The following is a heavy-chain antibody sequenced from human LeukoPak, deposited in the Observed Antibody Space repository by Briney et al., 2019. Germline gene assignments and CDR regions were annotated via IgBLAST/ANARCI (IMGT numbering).Heavy chain of an antibody. J-gene: IGHJ4*02. Sequence: PSETLSLTCTVSGGSISSYYWSWIRQSPGKGLEWIGYISDSGSTNYNPSLKSRVTISVDTSKNQFSLRLRSVAAADTAVYYCARTVGATSTSFDYWGQGTLVPVSS. CDR3: ARTVGATSTSFDY. CDR1: GGSISSYY. D-gene: IGHD1-26*01. V-gene: IGHV4-59*08. CDR2: ISDSGST.